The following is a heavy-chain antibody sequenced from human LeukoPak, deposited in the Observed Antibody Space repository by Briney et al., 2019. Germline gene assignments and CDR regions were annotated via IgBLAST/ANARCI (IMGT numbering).Heavy chain of an antibody. CDR2: ISGGGSHS. Sequence: GGSLRLSCAASGFTFPSYAMSWVRQAPGRGLEWIAAISGGGSHSLHADSVKGRFTISSDNSRDTLYLQMNSLRVGDTAVYYCARGSAWACHGVRCYPLDNWGQGALVTVSS. V-gene: IGHV3-23*01. D-gene: IGHD2-8*01. J-gene: IGHJ4*02. CDR3: ARGSAWACHGVRCYPLDN. CDR1: GFTFPSYA.